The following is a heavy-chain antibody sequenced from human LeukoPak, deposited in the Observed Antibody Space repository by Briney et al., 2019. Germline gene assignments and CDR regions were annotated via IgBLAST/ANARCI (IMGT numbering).Heavy chain of an antibody. CDR1: GYTFTSYY. CDR3: AREGQHIVAPYYYYYMDA. Sequence: GASVKVSCKASGYTFTSYYMHWVRQAPGQGLEWMGIINPSGGSTSYAQKFQGRVTMTRDTSTSTVYMELSSLRSDDTTVYYCAREGQHIVAPYYYYYMDAWGKGTTVTVSS. D-gene: IGHD5-12*01. J-gene: IGHJ6*03. CDR2: INPSGGST. V-gene: IGHV1-46*01.